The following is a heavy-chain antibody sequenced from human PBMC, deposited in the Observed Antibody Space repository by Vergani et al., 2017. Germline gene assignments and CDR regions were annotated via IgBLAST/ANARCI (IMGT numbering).Heavy chain of an antibody. J-gene: IGHJ5*02. CDR1: GGTFSSYA. Sequence: QVQLVQSGAEVKKPGSSVKVSCKASGGTFSSYAISWVRQAPGQGLEWMGGIIPIFGTANYAQKFQGRFTITADESTSTAYMELSSLRSEDTAVYYCARGTPWTDYGGYNWFDPWGQGTLVTVSS. D-gene: IGHD4-17*01. CDR2: IIPIFGTA. CDR3: ARGTPWTDYGGYNWFDP. V-gene: IGHV1-69*01.